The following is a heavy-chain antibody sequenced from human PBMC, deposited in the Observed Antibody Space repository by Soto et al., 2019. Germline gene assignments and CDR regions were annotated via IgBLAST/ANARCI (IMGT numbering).Heavy chain of an antibody. V-gene: IGHV3-30*18. CDR3: ANDVMGSPDY. Sequence: QVQLVESGGGVVQPGRSLRLSCAASGFNFSTYGVHWVRQAPGKGLEGVGVISYDGGEKYYADSGKGRFTISRDNSKDTLYLQMNSLRPEDTAVYYCANDVMGSPDYWGQGPLVTVS. CDR2: ISYDGGEK. CDR1: GFNFSTYG. D-gene: IGHD2-8*01. J-gene: IGHJ4*02.